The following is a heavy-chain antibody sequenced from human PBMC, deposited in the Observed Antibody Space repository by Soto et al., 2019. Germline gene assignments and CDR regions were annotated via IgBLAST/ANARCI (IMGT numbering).Heavy chain of an antibody. V-gene: IGHV1-46*01. D-gene: IGHD3-16*01. Sequence: ASVKVSCKSSGYTFTNYYMYWVRQAPGQGLEWMGVINPSGGSPNYARKFRGRVTMTSDTSSSIVYMELTSLRSEDTAIYYCASARELRDYYYYSMDIWGHGTTVTV. CDR3: ASARELRDYYYYSMDI. CDR1: GYTFTNYY. CDR2: INPSGGSP. J-gene: IGHJ6*01.